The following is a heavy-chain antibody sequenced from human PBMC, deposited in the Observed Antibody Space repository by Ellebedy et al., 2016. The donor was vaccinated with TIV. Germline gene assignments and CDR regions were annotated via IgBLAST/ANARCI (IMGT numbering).Heavy chain of an antibody. D-gene: IGHD1-1*01. J-gene: IGHJ4*02. V-gene: IGHV5-51*01. CDR3: ARQGERPFDF. CDR1: GYSFTTYW. Sequence: GESLKISCKGSGYSFTTYWIGWVRQLPGIGLQCMGIIYPGDSETITRYSASFQGHVTISVDNSINTPYLQWISLKASDTAMYYCARQGERPFDFWGQGTLVTVSS. CDR2: IYPGDSETIT.